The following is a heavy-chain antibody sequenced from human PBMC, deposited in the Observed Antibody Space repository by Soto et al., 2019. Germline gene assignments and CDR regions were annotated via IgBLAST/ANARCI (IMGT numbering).Heavy chain of an antibody. CDR1: GGSISSSNW. Sequence: QVQLQESGPGLVKPSGTLSLTCAVSGGSISSSNWWSWVRQPPGKGLEWIGEIYHSGSTNYNPSLTRRVTISVDKSKNQFSLKLSSVTAADTAVYYCARVGSGVGATSYYYYGMDVWGQGTTVTVSS. D-gene: IGHD1-26*01. V-gene: IGHV4-4*02. CDR2: IYHSGST. CDR3: ARVGSGVGATSYYYYGMDV. J-gene: IGHJ6*02.